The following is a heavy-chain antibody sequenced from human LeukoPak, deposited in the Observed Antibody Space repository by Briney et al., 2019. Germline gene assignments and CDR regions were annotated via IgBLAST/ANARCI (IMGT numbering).Heavy chain of an antibody. CDR2: ISAYNGNT. Sequence: ASVKVSCKASGYTFTSYDINWMRQAPGQGLEWMGWISAYNGNTNYAQKFQGRVTMTTDTSTSTAYMELRSLRSDDTAVYYCAKVKGDSSGYSDDYYFDYWGQGTLVTVSS. J-gene: IGHJ4*02. V-gene: IGHV1-18*01. D-gene: IGHD3-22*01. CDR1: GYTFTSYD. CDR3: AKVKGDSSGYSDDYYFDY.